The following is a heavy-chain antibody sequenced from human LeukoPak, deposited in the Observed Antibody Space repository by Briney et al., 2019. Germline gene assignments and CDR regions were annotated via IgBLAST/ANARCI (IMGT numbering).Heavy chain of an antibody. Sequence: SETLSLTCTVSGDSVSFYYWGWIRQPPGKGLEWIGSIYYSGSTYYNPSLKSRVTISVDTSKNQFSLKLSSVTAADTAVYYCARHPLWFGELSGYWGQGTLVTVSS. V-gene: IGHV4-39*01. CDR2: IYYSGST. D-gene: IGHD3-10*01. CDR3: ARHPLWFGELSGY. CDR1: GDSVSFYY. J-gene: IGHJ4*02.